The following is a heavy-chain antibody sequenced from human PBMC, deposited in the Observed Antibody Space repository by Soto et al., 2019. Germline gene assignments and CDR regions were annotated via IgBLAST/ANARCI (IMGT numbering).Heavy chain of an antibody. V-gene: IGHV3-53*01. Sequence: PGGSLRLSCEASGFTVSGNYMSWVRQAPGKGLECVSVLHSGGDTFYADSVKGRFTISRDKYKNTLYLQMNSLRAEDTAVYFCARDQLKGPAWYFDLWGRGTLVTV. J-gene: IGHJ2*01. CDR1: GFTVSGNY. CDR2: LHSGGDT. CDR3: ARDQLKGPAWYFDL.